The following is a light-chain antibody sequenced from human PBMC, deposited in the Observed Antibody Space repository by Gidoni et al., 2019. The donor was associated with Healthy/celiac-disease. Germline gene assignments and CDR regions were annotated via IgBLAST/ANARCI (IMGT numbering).Light chain of an antibody. CDR3: QQRSNWPPLT. Sequence: IVLTPSPATLSLSPGERATLSCRASQSVSSYFAWYQQKPGQAPRLLIYDSYNRATGIPARFSGSGSGTDFTLTISSLEPEDFAVYYCQQRSNWPPLTFGGGTKVEIK. CDR1: QSVSSY. V-gene: IGKV3-11*01. J-gene: IGKJ4*01. CDR2: DSY.